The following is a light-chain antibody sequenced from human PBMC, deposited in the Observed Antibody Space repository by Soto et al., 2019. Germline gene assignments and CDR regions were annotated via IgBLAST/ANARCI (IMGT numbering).Light chain of an antibody. CDR3: ASWDDRLSVV. Sequence: QSVLTHPPSVSGTPGQGVTIACSGSSSNIGNNFVPWYQQLPGSAPRLLIYRNTQRPAGAPDRFSGSKSGTSASLAISGLRSEDEAQYYCASWDDRLSVVVGGGTKVTVL. CDR2: RNT. CDR1: SSNIGNNF. V-gene: IGLV1-47*01. J-gene: IGLJ2*01.